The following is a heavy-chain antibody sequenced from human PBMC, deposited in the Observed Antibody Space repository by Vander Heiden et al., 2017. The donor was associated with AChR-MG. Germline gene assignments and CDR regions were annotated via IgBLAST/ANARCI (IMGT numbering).Heavy chain of an antibody. CDR3: ARNTYYYDSSGYYYGDAFDI. D-gene: IGHD3-22*01. V-gene: IGHV1-69*01. J-gene: IGHJ3*02. CDR1: GGTFSSYA. Sequence: QVQLVQSWAEVKKRGSSVKVSCKASGGTFSSYAISWVRQAPGQGLEWMGGIIPVFGTANYAQKFQSRVTITADESTSTAYMELSSLRSEDTAVYYCARNTYYYDSSGYYYGDAFDIWGQGTMVTVSS. CDR2: IIPVFGTA.